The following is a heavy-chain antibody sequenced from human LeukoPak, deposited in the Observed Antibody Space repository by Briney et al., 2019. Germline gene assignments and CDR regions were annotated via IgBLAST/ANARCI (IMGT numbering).Heavy chain of an antibody. CDR1: GFPFSGYG. CDR3: ARASWVSSTDAVR. V-gene: IGHV3-23*01. D-gene: IGHD6-19*01. CDR2: ISDSGGST. J-gene: IGHJ4*02. Sequence: GTSLRLSCAASGFPFSGYGIHWVRQAPGKGLEWVAGISDSGGSTNYADSVKGRFTLPSDISRNTVYFHLNNLRVEDTAIYYCARASWVSSTDAVRWGQGTLVTVSS.